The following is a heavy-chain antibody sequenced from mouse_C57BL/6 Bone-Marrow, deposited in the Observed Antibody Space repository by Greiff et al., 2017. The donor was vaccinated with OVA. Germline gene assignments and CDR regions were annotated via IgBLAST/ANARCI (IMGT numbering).Heavy chain of an antibody. CDR3: QLGQNY. CDR2: IDPSDSYT. D-gene: IGHD4-1*02. Sequence: QVQLQQPGAELVRPGTSVKLSCKASGYTFTSYWMHWVKQRPGQCLEWIGVIDPSDSYTNYNQKFKGKATLTVDTSSSTAYMQLSSLTSEDSAVYYCQLGQNYWGQGTTLTVSS. J-gene: IGHJ2*01. CDR1: GYTFTSYW. V-gene: IGHV1-59*01.